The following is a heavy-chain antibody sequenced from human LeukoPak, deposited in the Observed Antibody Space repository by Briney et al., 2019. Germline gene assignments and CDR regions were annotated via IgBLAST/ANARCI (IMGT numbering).Heavy chain of an antibody. D-gene: IGHD2-2*01. CDR2: INPNSGGT. CDR1: GYTLTGYY. J-gene: IGHJ5*02. CDR3: AREELIVVVPAAIILTGWFDP. Sequence: ASLKFSGRAFGYTLTGYYMHWVRQAPGQGLEWMGWINPNSGGTNYAQKFQGRVTMTRDTSISTAYMELSRLRSDDTAVYYCAREELIVVVPAAIILTGWFDPWGQGTLVTVSS. V-gene: IGHV1-2*02.